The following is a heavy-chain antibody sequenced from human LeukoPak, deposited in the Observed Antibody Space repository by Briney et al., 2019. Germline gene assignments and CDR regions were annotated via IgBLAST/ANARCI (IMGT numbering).Heavy chain of an antibody. CDR1: GFTFSSYG. J-gene: IGHJ3*02. CDR2: ISYDGTNK. V-gene: IGHV3-30*03. D-gene: IGHD6-13*01. CDR3: ARDESSSRAFDI. Sequence: GGSLRLSCAASGFTFSSYGMHWVRQAPGKGLEWVAVISYDGTNKYYVDSVKGRFTISRDNSKNTLYLQMNSLRAEDTAVYYCARDESSSRAFDIWGQGTMVTVSS.